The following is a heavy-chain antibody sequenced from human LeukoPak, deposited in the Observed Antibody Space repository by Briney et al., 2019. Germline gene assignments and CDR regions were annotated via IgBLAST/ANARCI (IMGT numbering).Heavy chain of an antibody. D-gene: IGHD3-9*01. CDR1: GFTFSDHF. V-gene: IGHV3-72*01. Sequence: GGSLSLSCAVSGFTFSDHFLDWVRQAPGKGLEWVGRSRNKAKSYTTEYAASVKGRFTISRDDSKNSLYLQMNSLKTEDTAVYYCARSLTGYSKFDYWGQGTLVTVSS. CDR3: ARSLTGYSKFDY. J-gene: IGHJ4*02. CDR2: SRNKAKSYTT.